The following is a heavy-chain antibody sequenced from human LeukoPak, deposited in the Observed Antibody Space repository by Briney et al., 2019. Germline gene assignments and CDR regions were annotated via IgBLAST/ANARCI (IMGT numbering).Heavy chain of an antibody. J-gene: IGHJ2*01. CDR1: GFTFSSYS. CDR3: ARTLLKRGATVTLSFWYLDL. D-gene: IGHD4-11*01. CDR2: ISSSSSTI. V-gene: IGHV3-48*01. Sequence: GGSLRLSCAASGFTFSSYSMNWVRQAPGKGLEWVSYISSSSSTIYYADSVKGRFTISRDNAKNSLYLQMNSLRAEDTAVYYCARTLLKRGATVTLSFWYLDLWGHGTLVTVSS.